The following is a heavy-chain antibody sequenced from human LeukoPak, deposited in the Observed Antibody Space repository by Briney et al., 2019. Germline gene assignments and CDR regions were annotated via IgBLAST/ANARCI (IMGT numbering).Heavy chain of an antibody. V-gene: IGHV3-30*03. CDR3: ARGGRNWYGFDY. J-gene: IGHJ4*02. D-gene: IGHD1-1*01. CDR2: ISYDGSNK. Sequence: GGSLRLSCAASGFTFSSYGMHWVRQAPGKGLEWVAVISYDGSNKYYADSVKGRFTISRDNSKSTLYLQMNSLRAEDTALYYCARGGRNWYGFDYWGQGTVVTVSS. CDR1: GFTFSSYG.